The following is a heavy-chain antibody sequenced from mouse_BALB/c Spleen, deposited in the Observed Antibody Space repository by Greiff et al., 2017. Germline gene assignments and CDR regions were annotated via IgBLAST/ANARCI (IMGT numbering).Heavy chain of an antibody. D-gene: IGHD1-2*01. CDR3: ARDRGYGLDY. V-gene: IGHV7-3*02. CDR2: IRNKANGYTT. CDR1: GFTFTDYY. J-gene: IGHJ2*01. Sequence: DVKLVESGGGLVQPGGSLRLSCATSGFTFTDYYMSWVRQPPGKALEWLGFIRNKANGYTTEYSASVKGRFTISRDNSQSILYLQMNTLRAEDSATYYCARDRGYGLDYWGQGTTLTVSS.